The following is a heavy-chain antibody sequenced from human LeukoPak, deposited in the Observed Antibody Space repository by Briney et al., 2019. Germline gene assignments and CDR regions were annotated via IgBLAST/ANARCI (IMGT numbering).Heavy chain of an antibody. J-gene: IGHJ3*02. CDR3: ARDPELGGHDAFDI. V-gene: IGHV1-8*01. Sequence: ASVKVSCKASGYTFTSYDINWVRQAPGQGLEWMGWMNPNSGNTGYAQKFQGRVTMTRNTSISTAYMELSSLRSEDTAVYYCARDPELGGHDAFDIWGQGTMVTVSS. D-gene: IGHD3-10*01. CDR1: GYTFTSYD. CDR2: MNPNSGNT.